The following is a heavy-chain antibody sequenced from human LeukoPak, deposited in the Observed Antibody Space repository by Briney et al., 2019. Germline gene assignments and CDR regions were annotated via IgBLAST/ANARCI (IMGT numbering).Heavy chain of an antibody. V-gene: IGHV3-21*01. CDR2: ISSSSSYI. CDR1: GFTFSSYS. J-gene: IGHJ4*02. D-gene: IGHD3-10*01. CDR3: AKGYYGVRGIIGDYFDY. Sequence: GGSLRLSCAASGFTFSSYSMNWVRQAPGKGLEWVSSISSSSSYIYYADSVKGRFTISRDNAKNSLYLQMNSLRAEDTAVYYCAKGYYGVRGIIGDYFDYWGQGTLVTVSS.